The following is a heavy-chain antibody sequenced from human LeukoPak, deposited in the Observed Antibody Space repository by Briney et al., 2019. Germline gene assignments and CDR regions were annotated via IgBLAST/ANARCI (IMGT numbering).Heavy chain of an antibody. CDR1: GYTFTGYY. Sequence: ASVKVSCKASGYTFTGYYMHWVRQAPGQGLEWMGRINPNSGGTNYAQKFQGRVTMTRDTSISTAYMELSRLRSDDTAVYYCARDSVYDYVWGGYRYNYFDYWGQGTLVAVSS. J-gene: IGHJ4*02. CDR3: ARDSVYDYVWGGYRYNYFDY. D-gene: IGHD3-16*02. CDR2: INPNSGGT. V-gene: IGHV1-2*06.